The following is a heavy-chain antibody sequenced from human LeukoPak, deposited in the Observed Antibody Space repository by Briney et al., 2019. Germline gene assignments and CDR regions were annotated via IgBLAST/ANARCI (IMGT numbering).Heavy chain of an antibody. CDR2: ISSSGSTI. J-gene: IGHJ5*02. V-gene: IGHV3-11*04. CDR1: GFTFSDYY. Sequence: GGSLRLSCAASGFTFSDYYMSWIRQAPGKGLEWVSYISSSGSTIYYADSVKGRFTISRDNAKNSLYLQMNGLRAEDTAVYYCARARERIAVAAKDWFDPWGQGTLVTVSP. D-gene: IGHD6-19*01. CDR3: ARARERIAVAAKDWFDP.